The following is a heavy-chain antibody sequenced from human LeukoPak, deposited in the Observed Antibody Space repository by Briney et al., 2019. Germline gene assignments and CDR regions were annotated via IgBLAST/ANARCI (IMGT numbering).Heavy chain of an antibody. J-gene: IGHJ5*02. V-gene: IGHV4-59*08. CDR1: GGSINDYY. Sequence: SETLSLTCTVSGGSINDYYWNWIWHPPGKRLEWIGHIHYSGITNYNPSLNSRVTISVDTSKGQFSLKLSSVTAADTAVYYCARRVTMSAPTTPDSWLHPWGQGTLVTVSS. D-gene: IGHD3-3*01. CDR3: ARRVTMSAPTTPDSWLHP. CDR2: IHYSGIT.